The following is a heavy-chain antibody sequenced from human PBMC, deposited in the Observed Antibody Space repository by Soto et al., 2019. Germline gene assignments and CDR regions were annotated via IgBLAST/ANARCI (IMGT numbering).Heavy chain of an antibody. CDR1: RFSFSSFW. CDR2: INPDGSNI. D-gene: IGHD3-3*01. Sequence: CGSLRLSCAASRFSFSSFWIHWVLQTPLKGLEWVSLINPDGSNIDYADFVKGRFTISRDNAKNAFYLQMNSLTADDTAIYYCSRVGTTIFGLVAFEYWGQGALVTVSS. J-gene: IGHJ4*01. V-gene: IGHV3-74*01. CDR3: SRVGTTIFGLVAFEY.